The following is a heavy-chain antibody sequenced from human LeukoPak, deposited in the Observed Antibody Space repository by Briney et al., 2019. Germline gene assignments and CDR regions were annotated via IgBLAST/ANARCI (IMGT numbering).Heavy chain of an antibody. CDR1: GFTFSSYG. CDR2: ISYDGSDK. D-gene: IGHD2-15*01. CDR3: AKGAVYCTGTGCYFFDY. V-gene: IGHV3-30*18. Sequence: PGRSLRLSCAASGFTFSSYGMHWVRQAPGKGLEWVAVISYDGSDKYYADSVKGRFTISRDDSKNTLYLQMNSLRTEDTAVYYCAKGAVYCTGTGCYFFDYWGQGTLVTASS. J-gene: IGHJ4*02.